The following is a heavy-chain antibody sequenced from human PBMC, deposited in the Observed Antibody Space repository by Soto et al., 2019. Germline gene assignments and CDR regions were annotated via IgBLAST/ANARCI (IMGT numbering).Heavy chain of an antibody. D-gene: IGHD5-18*01. V-gene: IGHV3-33*01. Sequence: QVQLVESGGGGVHPGKYLRLSCAASGFTFSTYGMHWFRQAPGKRLEWVAFIWYDGSNKYHGDSLKGRFTRSRDNSKNTLYLQINNLTAEYTAGYYFGRHAAFVDTALVDYLSQGTLVSVST. J-gene: IGHJ4*02. CDR3: GRHAAFVDTALVDY. CDR2: IWYDGSNK. CDR1: GFTFSTYG.